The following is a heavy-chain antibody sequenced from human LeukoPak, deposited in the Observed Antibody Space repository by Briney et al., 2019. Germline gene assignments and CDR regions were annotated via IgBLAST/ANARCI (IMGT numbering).Heavy chain of an antibody. CDR2: INHSGST. CDR1: GGSFSGYY. Sequence: SETLSLTCAAYGGSFSGYYWSWIRQPPGKGLEWIGEINHSGSTNYNPSLKSRVTISVDTSKNQFSLKLSSVTAADTAVYYCARDVYAVRGVIIYFDYWGQGTLVTVSS. J-gene: IGHJ4*02. V-gene: IGHV4-34*01. D-gene: IGHD3-10*01. CDR3: ARDVYAVRGVIIYFDY.